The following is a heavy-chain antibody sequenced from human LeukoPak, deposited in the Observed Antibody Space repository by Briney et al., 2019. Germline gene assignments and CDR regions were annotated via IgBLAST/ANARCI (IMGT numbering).Heavy chain of an antibody. CDR2: IDPDGSET. J-gene: IGHJ4*02. Sequence: PGGSPRLSCAASGFTFSSYAMSWVRQAPGKGLEWVANIDPDGSETQYVGSVKGRFTTSRDNAKNSLYLQMNSLRAEDTAIYYCARIWYFGDNNWRYFDYWGQGTLVTVSS. CDR3: ARIWYFGDNNWRYFDY. CDR1: GFTFSSYA. D-gene: IGHD1-20*01. V-gene: IGHV3-7*01.